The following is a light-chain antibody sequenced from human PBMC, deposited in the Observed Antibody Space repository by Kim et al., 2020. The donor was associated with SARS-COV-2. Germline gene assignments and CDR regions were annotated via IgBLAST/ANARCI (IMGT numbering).Light chain of an antibody. CDR2: SAS. Sequence: DIQMTQSPSSLSASVGDRVTITCRASQRINTYLNWYQQKPGKALKLLIYSASSLQSGVPSRFSGSGSGTDFTLTICSLQPEDFAAYDCQQSYSAPRTFGQGTKVDIK. V-gene: IGKV1-39*01. CDR3: QQSYSAPRT. J-gene: IGKJ1*01. CDR1: QRINTY.